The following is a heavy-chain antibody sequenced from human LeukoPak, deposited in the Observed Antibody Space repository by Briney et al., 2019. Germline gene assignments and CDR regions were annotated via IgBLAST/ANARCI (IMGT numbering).Heavy chain of an antibody. CDR2: INPSGGST. Sequence: ASVKVSCKASGYTFTSYYMHWVRQAPGRGLEWMGIINPSGGSTSHAQKFQGRVTMTRDTSTSTVYMELSSLRSEDTAVYYCASEALRGYSYDFDYWGQGTLVTVSS. CDR3: ASEALRGYSYDFDY. J-gene: IGHJ4*02. V-gene: IGHV1-46*03. D-gene: IGHD5-18*01. CDR1: GYTFTSYY.